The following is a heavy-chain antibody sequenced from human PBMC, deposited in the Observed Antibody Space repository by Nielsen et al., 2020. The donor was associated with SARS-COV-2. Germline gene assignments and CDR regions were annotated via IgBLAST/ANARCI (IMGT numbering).Heavy chain of an antibody. J-gene: IGHJ5*02. Sequence: SETLSLTCAVYGGSFSDYYWNWIRQPPGKGLEWIGEINHTRRPNYNPSLKSRVTMSVDTSKNQFSLNLNSVTAADTGVYYCVRGRTGHSLGLGLDPWGQGTLVTVSS. CDR1: GGSFSDYY. D-gene: IGHD5-18*01. CDR3: VRGRTGHSLGLGLDP. V-gene: IGHV4-34*01. CDR2: INHTRRP.